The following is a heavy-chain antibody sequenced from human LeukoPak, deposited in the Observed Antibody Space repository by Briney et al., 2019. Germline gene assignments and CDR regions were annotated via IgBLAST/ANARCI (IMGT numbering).Heavy chain of an antibody. CDR2: IYSGGST. Sequence: GGSLRLSCAASGFTVSSNYMNWVRQAPGKGLEWVSVIYSGGSTYYADSVKGRFTISRDNSKNTLYLQMNSLRAEDTAVYYCARDSNFDWFDPWGQGTLVTVSS. J-gene: IGHJ5*02. V-gene: IGHV3-66*01. CDR1: GFTVSSNY. D-gene: IGHD1-7*01. CDR3: ARDSNFDWFDP.